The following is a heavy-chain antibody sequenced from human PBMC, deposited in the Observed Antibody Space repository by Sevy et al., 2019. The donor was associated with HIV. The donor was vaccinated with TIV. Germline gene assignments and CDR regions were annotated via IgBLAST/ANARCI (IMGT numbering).Heavy chain of an antibody. CDR3: AGPILTYNNGWSYYDY. J-gene: IGHJ4*02. CDR1: GASISSSGCY. V-gene: IGHV4-39*01. Sequence: SETLSLTCTVSGASISSSGCYWGWIRQPPGKGLEWIASINYSGITFYNPSLKSRITISADTSKNQFSLDLTSVTAADTAIYYCAGPILTYNNGWSYYDYWGQGTVVTVSS. D-gene: IGHD6-19*01. CDR2: INYSGIT.